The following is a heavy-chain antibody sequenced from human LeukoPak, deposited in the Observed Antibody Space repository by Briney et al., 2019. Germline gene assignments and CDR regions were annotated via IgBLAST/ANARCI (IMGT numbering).Heavy chain of an antibody. V-gene: IGHV1-18*01. D-gene: IGHD2-15*01. Sequence: ASVKVSCKASGYTFTNYGISWVRQAPGQGLDWMGWISGYNGNTNYAPKVQGRVTMTTDTYTSTAYTELRSLRSDDTAVYYCARDEAWGYCSESSCYAGLGNNWLDPWGQGTLVTVSS. CDR2: ISGYNGNT. J-gene: IGHJ5*02. CDR1: GYTFTNYG. CDR3: ARDEAWGYCSESSCYAGLGNNWLDP.